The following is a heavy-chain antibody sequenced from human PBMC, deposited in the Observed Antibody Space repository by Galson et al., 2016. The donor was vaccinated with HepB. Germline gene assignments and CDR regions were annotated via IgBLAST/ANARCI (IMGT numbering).Heavy chain of an antibody. Sequence: SGAEVKKPGESLKISCKGSGYSFTSYWIDWVRQMPGKGLEWMGIIYPGDSDTRDSPSFQGQVTISADRSINTAYLQWSSLKASDTSMYYCARLGGRDGDKRIFGAFDIWGRGTMVSVSS. CDR3: ARLGGRDGDKRIFGAFDI. CDR2: IYPGDSDT. D-gene: IGHD5-24*01. J-gene: IGHJ3*02. V-gene: IGHV5-51*01. CDR1: GYSFTSYW.